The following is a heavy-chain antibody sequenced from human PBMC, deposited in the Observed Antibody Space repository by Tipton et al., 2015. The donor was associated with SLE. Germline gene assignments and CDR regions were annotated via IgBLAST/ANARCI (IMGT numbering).Heavy chain of an antibody. J-gene: IGHJ3*01. V-gene: IGHV1-8*02. CDR2: MNPNSGNT. Sequence: QLVQSGAEVRKPGASVKVSFKTSGYTFTTYDINWVRQATGQGLEWMGWMNPNSGNTGYAQKFQGRVTMTRHTSISTAYMELSSLRSEDTAVYFCARIIAGHGDAFDVWGQGTMVTVSS. CDR1: GYTFTTYD. CDR3: ARIIAGHGDAFDV.